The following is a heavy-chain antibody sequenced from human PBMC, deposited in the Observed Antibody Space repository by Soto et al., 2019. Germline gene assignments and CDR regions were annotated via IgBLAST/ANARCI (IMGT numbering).Heavy chain of an antibody. J-gene: IGHJ6*02. D-gene: IGHD3-9*01. CDR2: IYYSGST. Sequence: SETLSLTCTVSGGSISSYYWSWIRQPPGKGLEWIGYIYYSGSTNYNPSLKSRVTISVDTSKNQFSLKLSSVTAADTAVYYCARERFQGDILTGYWGYYYYGMDVRGQGTTVTVSS. V-gene: IGHV4-59*01. CDR3: ARERFQGDILTGYWGYYYYGMDV. CDR1: GGSISSYY.